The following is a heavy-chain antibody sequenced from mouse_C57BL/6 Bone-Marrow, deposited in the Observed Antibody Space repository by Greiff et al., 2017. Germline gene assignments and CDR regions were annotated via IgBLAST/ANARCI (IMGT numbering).Heavy chain of an antibody. CDR3: ARGLGFAY. Sequence: VQLQQSGPGLVKPSQSLSLTCSVTGYSITSGYYWNWIRQFPGNKLEWMGYISYDGGNNYNPSLKNRISITRDTSKNQFFLKLNSVTTEDTATYYCARGLGFAYWGQGTLVTVSA. CDR1: GYSITSGYY. CDR2: ISYDGGN. D-gene: IGHD3-3*01. V-gene: IGHV3-6*01. J-gene: IGHJ3*01.